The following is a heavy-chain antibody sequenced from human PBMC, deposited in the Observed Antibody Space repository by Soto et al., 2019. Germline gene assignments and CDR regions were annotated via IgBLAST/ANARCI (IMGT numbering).Heavy chain of an antibody. CDR2: TIPILGIT. V-gene: IGHV1-69*08. CDR1: GGTFSSYT. CDR3: ARDLGDTRMRRGY. D-gene: IGHD3-10*01. J-gene: IGHJ4*02. Sequence: QVQLVQSGAEVKKPGSSVKVSCKASGGTFSSYTFSWVRQAPGQGLEWMGRTIPILGITDYAQKFQGRVRITVDKTTITTRTAYMELSSLKSEDTAVYYCARDLGDTRMRRGYWGQGTLVTVSS.